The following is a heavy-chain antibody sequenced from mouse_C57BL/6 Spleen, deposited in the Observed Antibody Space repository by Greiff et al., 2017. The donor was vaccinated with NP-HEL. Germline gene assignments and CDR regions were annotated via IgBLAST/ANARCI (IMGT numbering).Heavy chain of an antibody. CDR2: IRLKSDNYAT. D-gene: IGHD1-1*01. CDR3: TGGYYYYGSGGTWFAY. J-gene: IGHJ3*01. V-gene: IGHV6-3*01. CDR1: GFTFSNYW. Sequence: EVKLEESGGGLVQPGGSMKLSCVASGFTFSNYWMNWVRQSPEKGLEWVAQIRLKSDNYATHYAESVKGRFTISRDDSKSSVYLQMNNLRAEDTGIYYCTGGYYYYGSGGTWFAYWGQGTLVTVSA.